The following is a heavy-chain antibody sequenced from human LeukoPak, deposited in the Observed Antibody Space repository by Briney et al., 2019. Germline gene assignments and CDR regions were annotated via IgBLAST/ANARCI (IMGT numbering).Heavy chain of an antibody. J-gene: IGHJ6*03. CDR2: INHSGST. CDR1: GGSFSGYY. V-gene: IGHV4-34*01. D-gene: IGHD3-9*01. Sequence: SETLSLTCAVYGGSFSGYYWSWIRQPPGKGLEWIGEINHSGSTNYNPSLKSRVTMSVDTSKNQFSLKLSSVTAADTAVYYCAREDYDILTGYYYYYYMDVWGKGTTVTISS. CDR3: AREDYDILTGYYYYYYMDV.